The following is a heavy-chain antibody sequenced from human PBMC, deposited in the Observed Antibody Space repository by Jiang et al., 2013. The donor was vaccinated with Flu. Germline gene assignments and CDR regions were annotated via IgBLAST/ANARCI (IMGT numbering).Heavy chain of an antibody. Sequence: RLSCAASGFTFSDYYMSWIRQAPGKGLEWVSYISSSGSTIYYADSVKGRFTISRDNAKNSLYLQMNSLRAEGTAVYYCARARGSGSYYTPQNWYFDLWGRGTLVTVSS. V-gene: IGHV3-11*01. J-gene: IGHJ2*01. CDR1: GFTFSDYY. D-gene: IGHD3-10*01. CDR2: ISSSGSTI. CDR3: ARARGSGSYYTPQNWYFDL.